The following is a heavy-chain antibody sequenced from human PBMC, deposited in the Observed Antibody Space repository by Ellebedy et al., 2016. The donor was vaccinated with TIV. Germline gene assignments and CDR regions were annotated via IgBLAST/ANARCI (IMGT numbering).Heavy chain of an antibody. V-gene: IGHV3-74*01. CDR2: INSDGRSI. CDR1: GFTFSIYA. CDR3: VRRRSGWYYFDY. J-gene: IGHJ4*02. D-gene: IGHD6-19*01. Sequence: PGGSLRLSCAASGFTFSIYAMSWVRQAPGKGLVWVARINSDGRSISYADSVKGRFTISRDNAKNTLYLQMNSLRAEDTAVYYCVRRRSGWYYFDYWGQGTLVTVSS.